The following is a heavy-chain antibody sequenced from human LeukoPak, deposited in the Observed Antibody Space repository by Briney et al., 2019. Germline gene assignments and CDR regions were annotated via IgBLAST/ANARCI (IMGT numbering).Heavy chain of an antibody. V-gene: IGHV4-4*07. CDR2: FYTSGTT. J-gene: IGHJ4*02. Sequence: SETLSLTCTVSGGSFTSDYWSWIRQPAGKGLEWIGRFYTSGTTNYNPSLKSRVTMSADTSKNQFSLKLRSVTAADTAVYYCARCRHGNCDYFDYWGQGTLVTVSS. CDR1: GGSFTSDY. D-gene: IGHD1-7*01. CDR3: ARCRHGNCDYFDY.